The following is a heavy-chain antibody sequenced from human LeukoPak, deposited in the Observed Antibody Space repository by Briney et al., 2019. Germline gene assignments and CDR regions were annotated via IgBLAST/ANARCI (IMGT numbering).Heavy chain of an antibody. CDR1: GYTFTGYY. CDR3: ARDPAYYYDSSGSLPLDY. CDR2: INPNSGGT. D-gene: IGHD3-22*01. Sequence: GASVKVSCKASGYTFTGYYMHWVRQAPGQGLEWMGWINPNSGGTNYAQKFQGRVTMTRDTSISTAYMELSRLRSDDTAVYYCARDPAYYYDSSGSLPLDYWGQGTLVTASS. J-gene: IGHJ4*02. V-gene: IGHV1-2*02.